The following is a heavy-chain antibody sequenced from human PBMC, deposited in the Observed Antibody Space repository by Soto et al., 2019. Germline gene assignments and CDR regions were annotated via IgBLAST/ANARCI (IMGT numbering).Heavy chain of an antibody. CDR3: ARGPHYDSGSYYLYHFDY. D-gene: IGHD3-10*01. CDR2: IWYDGSNQ. J-gene: IGHJ4*02. Sequence: QVHLVESGGGVVQPGRSLRLSCAASGFTLTSFGMHWVRQAPGKGLEWVAFIWYDGSNQYYADSVKGRFTISRDTSKNTVFLQMTSLRAEDTAIYYCARGPHYDSGSYYLYHFDYWGRGTLVTVSS. CDR1: GFTLTSFG. V-gene: IGHV3-33*01.